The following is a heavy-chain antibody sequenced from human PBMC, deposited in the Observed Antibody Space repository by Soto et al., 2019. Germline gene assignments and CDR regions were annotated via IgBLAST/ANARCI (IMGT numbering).Heavy chain of an antibody. CDR1: GFTFSSYG. CDR2: IWYDGSNK. CDR3: ARDRSEIVVVDAFDI. V-gene: IGHV3-33*01. Sequence: GSLRLSGAASGFTFSSYGMHWVRQAPGKGLEWVAVIWYDGSNKYYADSVKGRFTISRDNSKNTLYLQMNSLRAEDTAVYYCARDRSEIVVVDAFDIWGQGTMVTVSS. J-gene: IGHJ3*02. D-gene: IGHD3-22*01.